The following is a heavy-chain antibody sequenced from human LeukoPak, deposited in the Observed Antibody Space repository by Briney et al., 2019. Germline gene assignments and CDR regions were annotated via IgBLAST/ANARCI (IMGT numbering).Heavy chain of an antibody. CDR3: ARDGYSSGTDAFDI. D-gene: IGHD6-19*01. CDR1: GFTFSNCA. CDR2: ISYDGSNK. Sequence: GRSLRLSCAASGFTFSNCAIHWVRQAPGKGLEWVAVISYDGSNKYYADSVKGRFTISRDNSKNTLYLQMNSLRAEDTAVYYCARDGYSSGTDAFDIWGQGTMVTVSS. J-gene: IGHJ3*02. V-gene: IGHV3-30-3*01.